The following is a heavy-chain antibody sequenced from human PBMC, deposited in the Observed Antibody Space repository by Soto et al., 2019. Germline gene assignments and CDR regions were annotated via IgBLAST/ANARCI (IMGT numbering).Heavy chain of an antibody. V-gene: IGHV3-30-3*01. CDR1: GFTFSSYA. CDR3: AREGSNDIAYGEV. D-gene: IGHD3-9*01. J-gene: IGHJ6*02. Sequence: QVQLVESGGGVVQPGRSLRLSCAASGFTFSSYAMHWVRQAPGKGLEWVAVISYDGSNKYYADSVKGRFTISRDNSKNTLYLQMNSLRAEDTAVYYCAREGSNDIAYGEVWGQGTTVTVSS. CDR2: ISYDGSNK.